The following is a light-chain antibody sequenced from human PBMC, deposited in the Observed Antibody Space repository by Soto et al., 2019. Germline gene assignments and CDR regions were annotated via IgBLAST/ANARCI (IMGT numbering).Light chain of an antibody. CDR1: QSVSSN. CDR3: QQYNNWPMYT. V-gene: IGKV3-15*01. Sequence: EIVMTQSPATLSVSPGERATLSCRASQSVSSNLAWYQQKPGQAPRLLIYGASTRATGIPAMFSGSESGTEFTLTISSLQSEDVAVYYCQQYNNWPMYTYGQGTKLEIK. J-gene: IGKJ2*01. CDR2: GAS.